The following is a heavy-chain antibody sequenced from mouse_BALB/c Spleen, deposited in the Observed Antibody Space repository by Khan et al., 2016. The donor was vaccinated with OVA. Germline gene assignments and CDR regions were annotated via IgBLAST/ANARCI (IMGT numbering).Heavy chain of an antibody. CDR1: GFSFTSYG. V-gene: IGHV2-2*02. CDR2: IWSVGST. J-gene: IGHJ3*01. D-gene: IGHD2-2*01. CDR3: TRNYGYDDGLAY. Sequence: QVQLKESGPGLVQPSQSLSITCTVSGFSFTSYGVHWVRQSPGKGLEWLGVIWSVGSTAYNTALISRLNISKDNSKSQAFFKLISLQATDKARDCCTRNYGYDDGLAYWGQGTLVTVSA.